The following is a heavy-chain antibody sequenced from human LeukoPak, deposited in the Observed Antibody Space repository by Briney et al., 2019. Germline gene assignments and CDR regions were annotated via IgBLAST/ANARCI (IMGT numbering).Heavy chain of an antibody. CDR3: ARTPFVVVTAIRAYYYYGMDV. CDR1: GSRFPTYW. J-gene: IGHJ6*02. D-gene: IGHD2-21*02. Sequence: GGPLYISRKRFGSRFPTYWLGWVRQMPGKGLDPFPIIYPGDSYPLYSPPFQGQVTISADKSISTAYLQWSSLKASDTAMYYCARTPFVVVTAIRAYYYYGMDVWGQGTTVTVSS. V-gene: IGHV5-51*01. CDR2: IYPGDSYP.